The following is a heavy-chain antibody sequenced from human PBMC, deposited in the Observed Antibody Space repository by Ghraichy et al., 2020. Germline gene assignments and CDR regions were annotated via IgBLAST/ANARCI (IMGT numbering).Heavy chain of an antibody. CDR2: INHSGST. D-gene: IGHD2-2*01. Sequence: SETLSLTCAVYGGSFSGYYWSWIRQPPGKGLEWIGEINHSGSTNYNPSLKSRVTISVDTSKNQFSLKLSSVTAADTAVYYCARGHISRDIVVVPAAILHNPYYYYYMDVWGKGTTVTVSS. CDR3: ARGHISRDIVVVPAAILHNPYYYYYMDV. CDR1: GGSFSGYY. V-gene: IGHV4-34*01. J-gene: IGHJ6*03.